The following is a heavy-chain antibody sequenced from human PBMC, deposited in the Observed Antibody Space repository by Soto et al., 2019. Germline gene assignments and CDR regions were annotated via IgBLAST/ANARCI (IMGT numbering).Heavy chain of an antibody. CDR3: ARDLVAGASHGMDV. CDR2: ISAYNGNT. Sequence: QVQLVQSGAEVKKPGASVKVSCEASGYTFISYGITWVRQAPGQGLEWMGWISAYNGNTNYAQKFQGRVTMTTDTSTSTAYMELRSLRSDDTAMYYCARDLVAGASHGMDVWGQGTTVTVSS. J-gene: IGHJ6*02. CDR1: GYTFISYG. V-gene: IGHV1-18*04. D-gene: IGHD6-19*01.